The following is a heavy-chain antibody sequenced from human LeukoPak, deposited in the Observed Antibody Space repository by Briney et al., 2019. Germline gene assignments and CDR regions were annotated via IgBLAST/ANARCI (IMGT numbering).Heavy chain of an antibody. CDR1: GASISSYD. Sequence: TETLSLTCTVSGASISSYDGGWIRQPPGKGREWMGYIYYIGTTNYTPSLKSRFTISVDTSKNHFSLKLSSVTAADTAVYYCARAPLGYYDYVWGSYRYSYFDYWGQGTLVTVSS. V-gene: IGHV4-59*01. CDR2: IYYIGTT. CDR3: ARAPLGYYDYVWGSYRYSYFDY. D-gene: IGHD3-16*02. J-gene: IGHJ4*02.